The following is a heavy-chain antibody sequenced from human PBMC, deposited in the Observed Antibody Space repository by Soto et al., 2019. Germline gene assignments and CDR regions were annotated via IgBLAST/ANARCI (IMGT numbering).Heavy chain of an antibody. V-gene: IGHV3-23*01. CDR3: AKAPRRATVSSYFDY. Sequence: PGGSLRLSCAASGFTFSSYAMSWVRQAPGKGLEWVSAISGSGGSTYYADSVKGRFTISRDNSKNTLYLQMNSLRAEDTAVYYCAKAPRRATVSSYFDYWGQGTLVTVSS. CDR2: ISGSGGST. J-gene: IGHJ4*02. CDR1: GFTFSSYA. D-gene: IGHD4-17*01.